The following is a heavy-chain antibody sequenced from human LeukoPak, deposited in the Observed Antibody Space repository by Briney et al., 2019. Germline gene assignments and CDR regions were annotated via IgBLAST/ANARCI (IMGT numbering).Heavy chain of an antibody. CDR3: ARKTDYSSGWYAFDY. D-gene: IGHD6-19*01. CDR1: GGSISSYY. CDR2: IYTSGST. J-gene: IGHJ4*02. Sequence: SETLSLTCTVSGGSISSYYWSWIRQPPGKGLEWIGRIYTSGSTNYNPSLKSRVTMSVDTSKNQFSLKLSSVTAADTAVYYCARKTDYSSGWYAFDYWGQGTLVTVSS. V-gene: IGHV4-4*07.